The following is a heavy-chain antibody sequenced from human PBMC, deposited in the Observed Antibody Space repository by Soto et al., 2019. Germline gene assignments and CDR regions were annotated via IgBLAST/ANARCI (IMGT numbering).Heavy chain of an antibody. Sequence: EVQLVESGGALVQPGGSLRLSCAASGFTFTTNWMHWVRQAPGKGLVWLSRINSDGTTTTYADSVKGRFTISRDNAKNTLYLQVNRLGGEDTAVYYCTSGGETGAGIYHFENWGQGTLVTVSS. D-gene: IGHD3-10*01. CDR3: TSGGETGAGIYHFEN. J-gene: IGHJ4*02. CDR2: INSDGTTT. CDR1: GFTFTTNW. V-gene: IGHV3-74*01.